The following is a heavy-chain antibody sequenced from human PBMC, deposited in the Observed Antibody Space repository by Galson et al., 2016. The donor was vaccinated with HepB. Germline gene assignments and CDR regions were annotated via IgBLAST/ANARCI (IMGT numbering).Heavy chain of an antibody. V-gene: IGHV3-48*02. CDR1: GFTFSAYA. CDR2: ISNSPKTQ. Sequence: SLRLSCAASGFTFSAYAMHWVRQAPGKGLEWVSHISNSPKTQPHIDSVKGRFTISRDNAKNSLFLQMNSLRDDDTAVYYCARDPGGKFSDGSIDYWGQGTLVTVSS. D-gene: IGHD5-24*01. J-gene: IGHJ4*02. CDR3: ARDPGGKFSDGSIDY.